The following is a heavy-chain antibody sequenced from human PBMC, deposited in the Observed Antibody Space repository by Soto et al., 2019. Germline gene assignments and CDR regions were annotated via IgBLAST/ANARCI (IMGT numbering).Heavy chain of an antibody. CDR3: ARMPLGGYGEMYYFDY. CDR1: GYTFTSYG. V-gene: IGHV1-18*04. CDR2: ISAYNGNT. D-gene: IGHD4-17*01. Sequence: ASVKVSCKASGYTFTSYGISWVRQAPGQGLEWMGWISAYNGNTNYAQKLQGRVTMTTDTSTSTAYMELRSLGSDDTAVYYCARMPLGGYGEMYYFDYWGQGTLVTVYS. J-gene: IGHJ4*02.